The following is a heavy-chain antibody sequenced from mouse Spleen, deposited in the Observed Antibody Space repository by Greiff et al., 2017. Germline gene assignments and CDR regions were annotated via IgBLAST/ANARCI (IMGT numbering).Heavy chain of an antibody. CDR3: ARRRKYGYVYAMDY. D-gene: IGHD2-2*01. Sequence: QVQLQQPGAELVMPGASVKLSCKASGYTFTSYWMHWVKQRPGQGLEWIGEIDPSDSYTNYNQKFKGKATLTVDKSSSTAYMQLSSLTSEDSAVYYCARRRKYGYVYAMDYWGQGTSVTVSS. CDR1: GYTFTSYW. J-gene: IGHJ4*01. V-gene: IGHV1-69*01. CDR2: IDPSDSYT.